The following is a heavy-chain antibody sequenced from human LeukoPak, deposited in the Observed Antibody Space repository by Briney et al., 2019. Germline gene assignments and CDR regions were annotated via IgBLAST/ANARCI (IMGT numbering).Heavy chain of an antibody. CDR2: IYWDDDK. CDR1: GFSLSASAVG. CDR3: AHRPGRGIPAAH. D-gene: IGHD2-21*01. Sequence: SGPTLVNPTQTLTLNCTFSGFSLSASAVGVTWIRQPPGKALEWLALIYWDDDKHYRPSLQSRLTITKDTSKNQVVLTMTNMDPVDTATYYCAHRPGRGIPAAHWGQGTLVTVSS. J-gene: IGHJ4*02. V-gene: IGHV2-5*02.